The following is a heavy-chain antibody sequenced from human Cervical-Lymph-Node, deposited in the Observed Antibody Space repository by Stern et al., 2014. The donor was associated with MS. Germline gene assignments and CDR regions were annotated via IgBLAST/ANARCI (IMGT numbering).Heavy chain of an antibody. CDR2: ILPGDSDA. V-gene: IGHV5-51*03. CDR3: ARRKYSSSYYYYFGMDV. D-gene: IGHD6-13*01. J-gene: IGHJ6*02. Sequence: VQLVQSGAEVKKPGESLRISCKGSGYTFSNYWIGWVRQMPGKGLEWIGSILPGDSDARYSPSFQGQITISADKSSNTAFLQWNSLKASDTAMYYCARRKYSSSYYYYFGMDVWGQGTTVTVSS. CDR1: GYTFSNYW.